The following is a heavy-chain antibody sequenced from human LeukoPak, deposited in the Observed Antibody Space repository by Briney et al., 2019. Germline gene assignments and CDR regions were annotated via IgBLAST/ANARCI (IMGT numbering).Heavy chain of an antibody. CDR1: GFTFSSYE. J-gene: IGHJ4*02. CDR2: ISSSGSTI. Sequence: GGSLRLSCAASGFTFSSYEMNWVRQAPGKGLEWVSYISSSGSTIYYADSVKGRFTISRDNAKNSLYLQMNSLRAEDTAVYYCAKDQDIVVVVAATDYWGQGTLVTVSS. D-gene: IGHD2-15*01. CDR3: AKDQDIVVVVAATDY. V-gene: IGHV3-48*03.